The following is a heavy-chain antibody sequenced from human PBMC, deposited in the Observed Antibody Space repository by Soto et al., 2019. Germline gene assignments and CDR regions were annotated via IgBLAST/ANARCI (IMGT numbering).Heavy chain of an antibody. CDR3: ARPDYGSGSYPDY. CDR1: GFTFSSYA. V-gene: IGHV3-30-3*01. D-gene: IGHD3-10*01. CDR2: ISYDGSNK. J-gene: IGHJ4*02. Sequence: PGGSLRLSCAASGFTFSSYAMQWVRQAPGKGLEWVAVISYDGSNKYYADSVKGRFTISRDNSKNTLYLQMNSLRAEDTAVYYCARPDYGSGSYPDYWGQGTLVTVS.